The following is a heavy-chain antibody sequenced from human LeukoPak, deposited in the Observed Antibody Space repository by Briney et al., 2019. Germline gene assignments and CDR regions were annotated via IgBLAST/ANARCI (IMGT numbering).Heavy chain of an antibody. CDR1: GYSISSGYY. CDR2: IYHSGST. Sequence: SETLSLTCTVSGYSISSGYYWAWIRPPPGKGLEWIGSIYHSGSTYYNPSLKSRVTISVDTSKNQFSLKLSSVTAADTAVYYCAGISYYYDSSGHPGYFDQWGQGTLVTVSS. D-gene: IGHD3-22*01. V-gene: IGHV4-38-2*02. J-gene: IGHJ4*02. CDR3: AGISYYYDSSGHPGYFDQ.